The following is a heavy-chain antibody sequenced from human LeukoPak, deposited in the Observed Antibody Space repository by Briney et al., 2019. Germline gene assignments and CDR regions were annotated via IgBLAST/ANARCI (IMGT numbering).Heavy chain of an antibody. J-gene: IGHJ3*02. CDR2: IKQDGSEK. CDR3: ARATLGLDAFDI. V-gene: IGHV3-7*01. CDR1: GFTFSSYW. Sequence: PGGFLRLSCAASGFTFSSYWMSWVRQAPGKELEWVANIKQDGSEKYYVDSVKGRFTISRDNAKNSLYLQMNSLRAEDTAVYYCARATLGLDAFDIWGQGTMVTVSS.